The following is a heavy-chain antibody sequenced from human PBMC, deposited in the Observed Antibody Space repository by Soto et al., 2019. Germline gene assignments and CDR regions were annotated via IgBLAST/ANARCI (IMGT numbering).Heavy chain of an antibody. Sequence: PGGSLRLSCAASGFTFSSYAMSWVRQAPGKGLEWVSSLTGSTGSTYYADSVKGRFTISRDNSKSTLYLQMNSLRADDTAVYYCAKAPMSTVNFYYYGMDAWGQGTTVTVSS. D-gene: IGHD2-2*01. CDR1: GFTFSSYA. J-gene: IGHJ6*02. CDR2: LTGSTGST. V-gene: IGHV3-23*01. CDR3: AKAPMSTVNFYYYGMDA.